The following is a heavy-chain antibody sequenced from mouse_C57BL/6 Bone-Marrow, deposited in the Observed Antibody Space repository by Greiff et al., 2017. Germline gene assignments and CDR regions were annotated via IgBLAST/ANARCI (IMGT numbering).Heavy chain of an antibody. CDR1: GYTFTDYY. CDR2: INPNNGGT. V-gene: IGHV1-26*01. J-gene: IGHJ3*01. CDR3: ARGPHSYGSSSWFAY. D-gene: IGHD1-1*01. Sequence: VHVKQSGPELVKPGASVKISCKASGYTFTDYYMNWVKQSHGKSLEWIGDINPNNGGTSYNQKFKGKATLTVDKSSSTAYMELRSLTSEDSAVYYCARGPHSYGSSSWFAYWGQGTLVTVSA.